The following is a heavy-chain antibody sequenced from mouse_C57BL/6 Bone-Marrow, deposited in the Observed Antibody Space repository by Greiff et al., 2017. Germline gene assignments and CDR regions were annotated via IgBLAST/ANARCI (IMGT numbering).Heavy chain of an antibody. Sequence: QVQLQQSGAELARPGASVKLSCKASGYTFTSYGISWVKQRTGQGLEWIGEIYPRSGNTYSNEKFKGKATLTSDKSASTAYMALRSLTSEDSAVYFCARLAGFDYWGQGTTLTGSS. V-gene: IGHV1-81*01. J-gene: IGHJ2*01. CDR1: GYTFTSYG. CDR2: IYPRSGNT. CDR3: ARLAGFDY. D-gene: IGHD4-1*01.